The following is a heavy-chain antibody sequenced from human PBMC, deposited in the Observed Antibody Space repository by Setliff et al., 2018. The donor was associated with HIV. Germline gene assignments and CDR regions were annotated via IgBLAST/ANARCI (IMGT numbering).Heavy chain of an antibody. D-gene: IGHD6-19*01. Sequence: SETLSLTCAVYGGSFSGYHWSWIRQPPGKGLEWIGEIDYSGSPNYNPSLKSRVTISIDTSKKQFSLRLTPVTAADTAVYYCASEAGASSGWFGYWGQGTLVTVSS. CDR2: IDYSGSP. V-gene: IGHV4-34*01. CDR1: GGSFSGYH. J-gene: IGHJ5*01. CDR3: ASEAGASSGWFGY.